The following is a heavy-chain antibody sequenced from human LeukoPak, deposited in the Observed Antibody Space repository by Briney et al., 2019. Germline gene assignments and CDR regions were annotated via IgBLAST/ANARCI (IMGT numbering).Heavy chain of an antibody. CDR3: AREYCSSTSCYLPDV. CDR1: GYTFTGYY. J-gene: IGHJ6*02. Sequence: ASVKVSCKASGYTFTGYYMHWVRQAPGQGLEWMGWINPNSGGTNYAQKFQGRVTMTRDTSISTAYMELSRLRSDDTAVYYCAREYCSSTSCYLPDVWGQGTTVTVSS. V-gene: IGHV1-2*02. CDR2: INPNSGGT. D-gene: IGHD2-2*01.